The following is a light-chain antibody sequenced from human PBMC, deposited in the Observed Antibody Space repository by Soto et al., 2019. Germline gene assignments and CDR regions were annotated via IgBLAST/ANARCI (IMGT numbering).Light chain of an antibody. CDR2: AAF. Sequence: DIQMTQSRSSLPASVGDRVTITCRASQGISNYLAWYQQKPGKVPKLLIYAAFTLQSGVPSRLSGSGSGTDFALTISSLQSEDVATYYCQRYNSDPLTFGPGNTVDI. J-gene: IGKJ3*01. CDR1: QGISNY. V-gene: IGKV1-27*01. CDR3: QRYNSDPLT.